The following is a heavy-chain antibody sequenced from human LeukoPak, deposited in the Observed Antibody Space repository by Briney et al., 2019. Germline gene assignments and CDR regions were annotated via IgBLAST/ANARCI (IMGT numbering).Heavy chain of an antibody. J-gene: IGHJ4*02. CDR1: GFTFSSYE. Sequence: PGGSLRLSCAASGFTFSSYEMNWVRQAPGKGLEWVSAISGSGGSTYYADSVKGRFTISRDNSKNTLYLQMNSLRAEDTAVYYCAKDRAYYGAWSYYFDYWGQGTLVTVSS. CDR2: ISGSGGST. D-gene: IGHD4-17*01. CDR3: AKDRAYYGAWSYYFDY. V-gene: IGHV3-23*01.